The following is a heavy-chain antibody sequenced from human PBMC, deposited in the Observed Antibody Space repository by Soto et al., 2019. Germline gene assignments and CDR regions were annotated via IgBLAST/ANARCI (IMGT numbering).Heavy chain of an antibody. CDR1: GFTFSCYS. J-gene: IGHJ4*02. CDR3: AKFTEPGYSSIWYYFEY. V-gene: IGHV3-21*06. CDR2: ISSRSTNI. Sequence: GGSLRVSCVGSGFTFSCYSMAWVRQSPGRGLEWVASISSRSTNIDYADSVKGRFTISRDNAKNLVSLQMSSLRGEDTALYYCAKFTEPGYSSIWYYFEYWGQGTPVTVSS. D-gene: IGHD6-19*01.